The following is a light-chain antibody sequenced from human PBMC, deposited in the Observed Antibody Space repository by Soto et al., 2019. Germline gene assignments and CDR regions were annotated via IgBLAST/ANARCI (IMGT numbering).Light chain of an antibody. V-gene: IGLV1-40*01. CDR2: GNS. J-gene: IGLJ1*01. CDR1: SSNIGACYD. CDR3: QSYDSSLYV. Sequence: QSVLTQPPSVSGAPGQRVTISCTGSSSNIGACYDVHWYQQHPGTAPKLLIYGNSNRPSGVPDRFSGSKSGTTASLAITGLQAEDEADYYCQSYDSSLYVFGTGTKLTVL.